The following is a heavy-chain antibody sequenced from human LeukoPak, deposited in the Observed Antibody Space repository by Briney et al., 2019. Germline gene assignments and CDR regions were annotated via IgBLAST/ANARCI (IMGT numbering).Heavy chain of an antibody. V-gene: IGHV4-59*01. J-gene: IGHJ4*02. CDR1: GGSISSYY. Sequence: SETLSLTCSVSGGSISSYYWSWIRQPPGKGLEWIGYIYYSGSTNYNPSLKSRVTISVDTSKNQFSLKLSSVTAADTAVYYCASTPTMVRGVFDCWGQGTLVTVSS. CDR2: IYYSGST. D-gene: IGHD3-10*01. CDR3: ASTPTMVRGVFDC.